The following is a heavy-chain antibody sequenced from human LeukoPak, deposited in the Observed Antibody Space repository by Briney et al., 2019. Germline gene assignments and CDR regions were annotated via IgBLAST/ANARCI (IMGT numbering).Heavy chain of an antibody. V-gene: IGHV3-21*01. CDR1: GFTFSDYN. CDR3: ARDRITIFGVVIPPGGMDV. J-gene: IGHJ6*02. D-gene: IGHD3-3*01. Sequence: GGSLRLSCAASGFTFSDYNMNWVRRAPGKGLEWVSSISSSSSYIFYADSVKGRFTISRDNAKNSLYLQMNSLRAEDTAVYYCARDRITIFGVVIPPGGMDVWGQGTTVTVSS. CDR2: ISSSSSYI.